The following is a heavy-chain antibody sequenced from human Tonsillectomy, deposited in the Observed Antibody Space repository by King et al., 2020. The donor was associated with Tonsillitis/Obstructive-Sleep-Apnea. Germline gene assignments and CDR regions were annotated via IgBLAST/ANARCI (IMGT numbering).Heavy chain of an antibody. J-gene: IGHJ4*02. CDR2: ISYDGRDK. D-gene: IGHD6-13*01. V-gene: IGHV3-30*01. CDR3: ARGTPAAAGPYLDY. CDR1: GFTFSSYA. Sequence: QLVESGGGVVQPGRSLRLSCAASGFTFSSYAMHWVRQAPGKGLEWVAVISYDGRDKYYADSVKGRFTISRDNSKKTLYLLLNSLRAEDTAVYYCARGTPAAAGPYLDYWGQGTLVTVSS.